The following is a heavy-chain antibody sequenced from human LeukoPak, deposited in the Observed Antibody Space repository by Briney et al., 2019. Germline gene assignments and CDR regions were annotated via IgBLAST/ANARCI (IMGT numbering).Heavy chain of an antibody. J-gene: IGHJ4*02. Sequence: SETLSLTCTVSGGSISSSSYYWGWIRQPPGKGLEWIGGIYYSGSTYYNPSLKSRVTISVDTSKNQFSLKLGSVTAADTAVYYPGYCSGGSCYWGQGTLVTVSS. CDR2: IYYSGST. CDR1: GGSISSSSYY. D-gene: IGHD2-15*01. CDR3: GYCSGGSCY. V-gene: IGHV4-39*07.